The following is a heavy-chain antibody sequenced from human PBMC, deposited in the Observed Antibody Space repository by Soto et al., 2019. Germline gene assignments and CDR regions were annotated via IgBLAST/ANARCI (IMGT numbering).Heavy chain of an antibody. CDR1: GFTFSSYA. V-gene: IGHV3-23*01. CDR2: ISGSGGST. J-gene: IGHJ4*02. Sequence: VGSLRLSCAASGFTFSSYAMSWVRQAPGKGLEWVSAISGSGGSTYYADSVKGRFTISRDNSKNTLYLQMNSLRAEDTAVYYCANHKTGIAARLFDYWGQGTLVTVSS. CDR3: ANHKTGIAARLFDY. D-gene: IGHD6-6*01.